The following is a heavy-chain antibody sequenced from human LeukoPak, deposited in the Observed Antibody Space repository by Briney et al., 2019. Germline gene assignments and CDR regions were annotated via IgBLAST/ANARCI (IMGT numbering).Heavy chain of an antibody. CDR3: AREDGDAFDI. D-gene: IGHD5-24*01. V-gene: IGHV4-59*11. J-gene: IGHJ3*02. CDR1: GGSISSHY. Sequence: SETLSLTCTVSGGSISSHYWSWIRQPPGKGLEWIGYIYYSGSTKYNPSLKSRVTISVDTSKNQLSLKLSSVTAADTAVYYCAREDGDAFDIWGQGTMVTVSS. CDR2: IYYSGST.